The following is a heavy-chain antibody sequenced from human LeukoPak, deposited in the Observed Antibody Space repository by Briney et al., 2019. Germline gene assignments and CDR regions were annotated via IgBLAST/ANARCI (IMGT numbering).Heavy chain of an antibody. CDR3: ARGNYYGQDY. D-gene: IGHD3-10*01. Sequence: GGSLRLSCGASGFTFSSYWMHWVRQAPGKGLVWISRINSDGSTTSYADSVKGRFTISRDNAKNTLYPQMNSLRAEDTAVYYCARGNYYGQDYWGQGTLVTVSS. V-gene: IGHV3-74*01. CDR1: GFTFSSYW. CDR2: INSDGSTT. J-gene: IGHJ4*02.